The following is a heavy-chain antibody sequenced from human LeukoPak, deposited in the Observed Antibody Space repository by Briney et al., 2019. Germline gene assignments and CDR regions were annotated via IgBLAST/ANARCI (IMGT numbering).Heavy chain of an antibody. D-gene: IGHD2-15*01. J-gene: IGHJ2*01. Sequence: GGSLRLSCAASGFTFSNYGMHWVRQAPGKGLEWVAIIWDDGSNKYHADSVKGRFTISRDNSKNTLYLQMNSLRAEDTAVYFCARRRGSCSGGSCPNWYFDLWGRGTLVTVSS. V-gene: IGHV3-33*01. CDR2: IWDDGSNK. CDR1: GFTFSNYG. CDR3: ARRRGSCSGGSCPNWYFDL.